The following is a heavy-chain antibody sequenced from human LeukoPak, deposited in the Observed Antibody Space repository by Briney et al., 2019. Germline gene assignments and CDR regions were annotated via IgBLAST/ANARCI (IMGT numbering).Heavy chain of an antibody. J-gene: IGHJ3*02. D-gene: IGHD3-10*01. Sequence: ASVKVSCKASGYTFTSYGISWVRQAPGQGLEWMGWISAYNGNTNYAQKLQGRVTMTTDTSTSTAYMELRSPRSDDTAVYYCARDPSDRRSDAFDIWGQGTMVTVSS. CDR1: GYTFTSYG. CDR3: ARDPSDRRSDAFDI. V-gene: IGHV1-18*01. CDR2: ISAYNGNT.